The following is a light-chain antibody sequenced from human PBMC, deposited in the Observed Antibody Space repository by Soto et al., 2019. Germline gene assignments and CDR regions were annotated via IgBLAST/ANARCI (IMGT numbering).Light chain of an antibody. Sequence: IVLTHSPATLSLSPGARANLSCRSSQSLSSNYLAWYQQKPGQAPRLLIYGASSRATGIADRFSGSGSGTGFTLTISTLEPEDFAVYYCQHRSEWPVSFGQGTRLEIK. J-gene: IGKJ5*01. CDR3: QHRSEWPVS. CDR2: GAS. V-gene: IGKV3D-20*02. CDR1: QSLSSNY.